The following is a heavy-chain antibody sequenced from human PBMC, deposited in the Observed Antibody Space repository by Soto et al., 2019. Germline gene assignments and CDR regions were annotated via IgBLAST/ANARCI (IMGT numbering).Heavy chain of an antibody. D-gene: IGHD3-3*01. J-gene: IGHJ4*02. CDR2: INHSGST. CDR1: GGSFSGYY. V-gene: IGHV4-34*01. Sequence: SETLSLTCAVYGGSFSGYYWIWIRQPPGKGLEWIGEINHSGSTNYNPSLKSRVTISVDTSKNQFSLKLSSVTAADTAVYYCARGAKYYDFWSNIHYFDYWGQGTLVTVSS. CDR3: ARGAKYYDFWSNIHYFDY.